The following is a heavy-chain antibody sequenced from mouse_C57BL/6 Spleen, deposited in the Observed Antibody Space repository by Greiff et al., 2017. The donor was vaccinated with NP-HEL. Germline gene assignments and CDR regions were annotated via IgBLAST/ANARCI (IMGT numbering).Heavy chain of an antibody. CDR3: ARDPIYDGCYVSYYFDY. J-gene: IGHJ2*01. CDR2: IRNGGEGYTT. D-gene: IGHD2-3*01. V-gene: IGHV7-3*03. Sequence: VMLVESGGGLVQPGGALRVGCAAAGCRLACYGGRLVGGVPGKGLDVLGFIRNGGEGYTTEYSASVKGRFTISRDNSQSILYLQMNALRAEDSATYYCARDPIYDGCYVSYYFDYWGQGTTLTVSS. CDR1: GCRLACYG.